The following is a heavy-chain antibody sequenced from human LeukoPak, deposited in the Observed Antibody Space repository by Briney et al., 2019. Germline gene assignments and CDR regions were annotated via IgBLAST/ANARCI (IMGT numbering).Heavy chain of an antibody. V-gene: IGHV1-58*02. CDR1: GFTFTSSA. D-gene: IGHD4/OR15-4a*01. CDR2: IVVGSGNT. J-gene: IGHJ6*03. CDR3: AADHLTSHYYYMDV. Sequence: ASVKASCKASGFTFTSSAMQWVRQARGQRLEWIGWIVVGSGNTNYAQKFQERVTITRDMSTSTAYMELSSLRSEDTAVYYCAADHLTSHYYYMDVWGKGTTVTVSS.